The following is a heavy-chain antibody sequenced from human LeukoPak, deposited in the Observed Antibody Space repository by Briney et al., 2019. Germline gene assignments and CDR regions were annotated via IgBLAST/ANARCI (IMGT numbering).Heavy chain of an antibody. CDR3: ARGQWLVRVYFDY. CDR1: GYSISSGYY. CDR2: IYHSGST. Sequence: SETLSLTCAVSGYSISSGYYGGWIRRPPGKGLEWIGSIYHSGSTYYNPSLKSRVTISVDTSKNQFSLKLSSVTAADTAVYYCARGQWLVRVYFDYWGQGTLVTVSS. V-gene: IGHV4-38-2*01. D-gene: IGHD6-19*01. J-gene: IGHJ4*02.